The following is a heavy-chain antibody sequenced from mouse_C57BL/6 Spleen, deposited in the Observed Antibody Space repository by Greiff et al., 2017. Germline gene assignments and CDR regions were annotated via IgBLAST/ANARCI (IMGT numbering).Heavy chain of an antibody. V-gene: IGHV1-15*01. CDR3: TSWDYCCIHYFDY. D-gene: IGHD1-1*01. CDR2: IDPETGRT. Sequence: QVQLQQSGAELVRPGASVKLSCKASGYTFTDYEMHWVKQTPVHGLEWIGAIDPETGRTASNQKFKGKAILTADKSSSTSYLELRILTSGDSAVYCSTSWDYCCIHYFDYWGQGTPLTVSS. CDR1: GYTFTDYE. J-gene: IGHJ2*01.